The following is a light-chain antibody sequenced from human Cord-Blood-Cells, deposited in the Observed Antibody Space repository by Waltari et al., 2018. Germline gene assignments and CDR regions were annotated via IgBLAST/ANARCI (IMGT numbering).Light chain of an antibody. CDR3: KQYGRSPT. V-gene: IGKV3-20*01. CDR1: QSVSSSY. J-gene: IGKJ3*01. CDR2: GAS. Sequence: EIVLTQSPSTLSLSPGERATLSCRASQSVSSSYLAWYQQKHGQAPRLLIYGASSRDTGIPDRFSGSGSGTDFTLTISSLEPEDFAVYYCKQYGRSPTFGPGTKVDIK.